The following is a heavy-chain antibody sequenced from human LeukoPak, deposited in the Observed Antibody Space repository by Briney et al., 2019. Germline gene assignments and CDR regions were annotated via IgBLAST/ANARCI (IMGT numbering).Heavy chain of an antibody. CDR3: ARDRLDIVPSGYYYYYYMDV. CDR2: IIPIFGTA. Sequence: ASVKVSCKASGGTFSSYAISWVRQAPGQGLEWMGGIIPIFGTANYAQKFQGRVTITTDESTSTAYMELSSLRSDDTAVYYCARDRLDIVPSGYYYYYYMDVWGKGTTVTVSS. J-gene: IGHJ6*03. CDR1: GGTFSSYA. D-gene: IGHD2-2*03. V-gene: IGHV1-69*05.